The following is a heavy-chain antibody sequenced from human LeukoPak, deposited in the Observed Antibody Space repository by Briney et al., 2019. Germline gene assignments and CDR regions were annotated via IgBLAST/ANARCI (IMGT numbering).Heavy chain of an antibody. CDR3: ARDLRDILTEYYYGMDV. V-gene: IGHV4-59*01. CDR1: GDSISSYY. D-gene: IGHD3-9*01. CDR2: TYYSGST. Sequence: SETLSLTCTVSGDSISSYYWSWIRQPPGKGLQWIGYTYYSGSTNYNPSLKSRVTISVDTSKNQFSLKLSSVTAADTAVYYCARDLRDILTEYYYGMDVWGQGTTVTVSS. J-gene: IGHJ6*02.